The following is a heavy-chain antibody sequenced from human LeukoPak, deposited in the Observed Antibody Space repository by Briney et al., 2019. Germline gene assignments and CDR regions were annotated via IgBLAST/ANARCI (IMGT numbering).Heavy chain of an antibody. Sequence: SETLSLTCAVSGGSISSGDYYWSWIRQPPGKGLEWIGYIYYSGSTNYNPSLKSRVTISVDTSKNQFSLKLSSVTAADTAVYYCARVAQLVPYYYYMDVWGKGTTVTVSS. V-gene: IGHV4-61*08. CDR3: ARVAQLVPYYYYMDV. D-gene: IGHD6-6*01. CDR2: IYYSGST. CDR1: GGSISSGDYY. J-gene: IGHJ6*03.